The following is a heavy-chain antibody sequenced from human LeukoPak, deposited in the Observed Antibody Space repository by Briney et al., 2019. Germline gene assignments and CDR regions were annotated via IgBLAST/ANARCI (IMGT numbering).Heavy chain of an antibody. CDR2: GTA. V-gene: IGHV1-69*01. Sequence: GTANYAQKFQGRVTITADESTSTAYMELSSLRSEDTAVYYCARGTRKCCGGDLCYGMDVWGQGTTVTVSS. D-gene: IGHD2-21*01. J-gene: IGHJ6*02. CDR3: ARGTRKCCGGDLCYGMDV.